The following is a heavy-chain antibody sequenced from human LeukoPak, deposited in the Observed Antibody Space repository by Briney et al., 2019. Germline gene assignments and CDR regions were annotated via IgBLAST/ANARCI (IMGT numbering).Heavy chain of an antibody. CDR1: GFTFSTYA. D-gene: IGHD6-13*01. J-gene: IGHJ3*02. Sequence: GGSLRLSCAASGFTFSTYAMTWVRQAPGKGLEWVSAISGSGGRTYYADSVKGRFTISRDNSKNTLNLQMNSLRADDTAVYYCAKDSGFAYSSSWYRVDAFDIWGQGTMVAVSS. CDR3: AKDSGFAYSSSWYRVDAFDI. CDR2: ISGSGGRT. V-gene: IGHV3-23*01.